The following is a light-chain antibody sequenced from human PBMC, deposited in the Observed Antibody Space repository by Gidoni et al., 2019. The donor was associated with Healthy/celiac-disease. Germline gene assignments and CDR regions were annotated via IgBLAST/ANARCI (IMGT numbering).Light chain of an antibody. V-gene: IGLV2-11*01. CDR2: DVS. Sequence: QPALPHPRSVSGSPGPPVTISCTGTSSDVGGYNYVHWYQQHPGKDPKLMIYDVSKRPSGVPDRFSGSKAGNTAYLTISGLQAEDEADYYCCSYAGSYTLYVFGTGTKVTVL. CDR1: SSDVGGYNY. J-gene: IGLJ1*01. CDR3: CSYAGSYTLYV.